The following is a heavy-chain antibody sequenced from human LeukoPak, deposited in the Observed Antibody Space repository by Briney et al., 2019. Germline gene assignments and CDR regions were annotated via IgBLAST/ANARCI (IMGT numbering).Heavy chain of an antibody. CDR1: GGTFSNYA. J-gene: IGHJ6*03. CDR3: ARDRIAVTGRKYYYYMDV. Sequence: ASVKVSCKASGGTFSNYAISWVRQAPGQGLGWMGGIIPIFGTANYAQKFQGRVTITADKSTSTAYMELSSMRSEDTAMYYCARDRIAVTGRKYYYYMDVWGKGTTVTVSS. D-gene: IGHD6-19*01. V-gene: IGHV1-69*06. CDR2: IIPIFGTA.